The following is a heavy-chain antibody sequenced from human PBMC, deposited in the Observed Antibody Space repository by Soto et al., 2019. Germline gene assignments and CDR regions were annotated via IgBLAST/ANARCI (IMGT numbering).Heavy chain of an antibody. CDR3: AKLASLEIDGAARDF. CDR2: ISYDGSKQ. V-gene: IGHV3-30*02. Sequence: QVQLVESGGGVVRPGGCLRLSCASSGFTFTSYGMHWVRQAPGKGLEWVTFISYDGSKQHYAASVKGRFTISRDNSKSTVFLQMNSLRHDATAVYFCAKLASLEIDGAARDFWGRGKLV. CDR1: GFTFTSYG. J-gene: IGHJ2*01. D-gene: IGHD2-21*01.